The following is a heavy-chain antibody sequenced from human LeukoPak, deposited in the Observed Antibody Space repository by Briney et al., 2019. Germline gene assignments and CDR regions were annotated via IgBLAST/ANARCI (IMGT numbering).Heavy chain of an antibody. D-gene: IGHD6-19*01. V-gene: IGHV3-74*01. J-gene: IGHJ4*02. CDR2: ISTDGSST. Sequence: GGSLRLSCADPGFTYSSNWMHWVRQGPGKALVWVSRISTDGSSTTYADSVKGRFTISRDNAKNTLYLQMNSLRAEDTAVYYCSRASSSVPNLLDYWGQGTLVTVSS. CDR3: SRASSSVPNLLDY. CDR1: GFTYSSNW.